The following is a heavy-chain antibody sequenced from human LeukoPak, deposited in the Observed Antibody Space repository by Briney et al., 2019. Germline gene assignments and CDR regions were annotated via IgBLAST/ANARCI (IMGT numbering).Heavy chain of an antibody. CDR1: GFTFSSYS. Sequence: SGGSLRLSCAASGFTFSSYSMNWVRQAPGKGLEWVSSINSRSSSIYYADSVKGRFTISRDNAKNSLYLQMNSLRAEDTAVYYCARGPTMRMDVWGKGTTVTVSS. D-gene: IGHD3-22*01. V-gene: IGHV3-21*01. J-gene: IGHJ6*04. CDR2: INSRSSSI. CDR3: ARGPTMRMDV.